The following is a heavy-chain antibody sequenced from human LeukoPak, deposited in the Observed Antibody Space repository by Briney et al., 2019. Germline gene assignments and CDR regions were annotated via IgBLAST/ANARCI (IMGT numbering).Heavy chain of an antibody. CDR3: AANSGSSGYYSHFDY. V-gene: IGHV3-23*01. CDR2: ISGSGGST. Sequence: GRSLRLSCAASGFTFNGYAMSWVRQAPGKGLEWVSAISGSGGSTYCSDSMKGRFTISRDNSKNTLYLQMNSLRAEDTAVYYCAANSGSSGYYSHFDYWGQGTLVTVSS. D-gene: IGHD3-22*01. J-gene: IGHJ4*02. CDR1: GFTFNGYA.